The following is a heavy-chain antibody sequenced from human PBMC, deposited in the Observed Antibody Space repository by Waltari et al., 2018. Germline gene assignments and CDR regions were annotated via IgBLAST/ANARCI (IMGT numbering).Heavy chain of an antibody. Sequence: QVQLVESGGGVVQPGRSLRLSCGASGFTFSRYDMHWVRQAPGKGLEWVAVISYDGSNKDYADSVKGRFTISRDNSKNTLYLQMNSLRAEDTAVYYCAKDQDGYNTLDYWGQGTLVTVSS. CDR3: AKDQDGYNTLDY. J-gene: IGHJ4*02. V-gene: IGHV3-30*18. D-gene: IGHD5-12*01. CDR2: ISYDGSNK. CDR1: GFTFSRYD.